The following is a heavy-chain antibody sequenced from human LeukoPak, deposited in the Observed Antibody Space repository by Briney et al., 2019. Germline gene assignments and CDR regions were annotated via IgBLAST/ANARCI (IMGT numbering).Heavy chain of an antibody. V-gene: IGHV3-23*01. CDR3: AKDTLRYFDWSADFDY. Sequence: GGSLRLSCAAPGFTFSSYAMSWVRQAPGKGLEWVSAISGSGGSTYYADSVKGRFTISRDNSKNTLYLQMNSLRAEDTAVYYCAKDTLRYFDWSADFDYWGQGTLVTVSS. CDR2: ISGSGGST. J-gene: IGHJ4*02. CDR1: GFTFSSYA. D-gene: IGHD3-9*01.